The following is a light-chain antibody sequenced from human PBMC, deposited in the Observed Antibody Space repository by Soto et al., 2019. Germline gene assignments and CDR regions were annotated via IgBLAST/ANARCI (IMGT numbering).Light chain of an antibody. CDR1: SSDVGNYDR. CDR2: EVS. J-gene: IGLJ1*01. Sequence: SALTQPPSVSGSPGQSVTISCTGTSSDVGNYDRVSWYQQPPGTAPKLTIYEVSNRPSGVPDRFSGSKSGNTASLTISGLQAEDEADYYCSSYTSRTTLVFGTGTKLTVL. V-gene: IGLV2-18*02. CDR3: SSYTSRTTLV.